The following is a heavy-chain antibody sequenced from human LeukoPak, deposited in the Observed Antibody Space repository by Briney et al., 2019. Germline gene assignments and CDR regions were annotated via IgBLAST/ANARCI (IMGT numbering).Heavy chain of an antibody. D-gene: IGHD5-18*01. CDR2: IYHSGST. J-gene: IGHJ5*02. V-gene: IGHV4-38-2*01. CDR1: GYSISSGYY. CDR3: ARTGYSYGYHWFDP. Sequence: PSETLSLTCAVSGYSISSGYYWGWIRQPPGKGLEWIGSIYHSGSTYYNPSLKSRVTISVDTSKNQFSLKLSSVTAADTAVYYCARTGYSYGYHWFDPWGQGTLVTVSS.